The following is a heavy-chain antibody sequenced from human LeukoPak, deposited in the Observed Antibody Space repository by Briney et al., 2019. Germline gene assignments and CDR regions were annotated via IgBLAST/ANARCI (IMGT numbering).Heavy chain of an antibody. CDR3: ARDCGGGSCYGPYDAFDI. J-gene: IGHJ3*02. CDR2: ISSSGSTI. CDR1: GFTFSNYE. Sequence: PWGSLRLSCAGSGFTFSNYEMNWVRQAPGKGLEWVSYISSSGSTIYYADSVKGRFTISRDNAKNSLYLQMNSLRAEDTAVYYCARDCGGGSCYGPYDAFDIWGQGTMVTVSS. V-gene: IGHV3-48*03. D-gene: IGHD2-15*01.